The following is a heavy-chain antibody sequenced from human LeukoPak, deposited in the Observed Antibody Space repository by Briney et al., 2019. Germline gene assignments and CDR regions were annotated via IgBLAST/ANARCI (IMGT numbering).Heavy chain of an antibody. V-gene: IGHV3-30*03. J-gene: IGHJ5*02. Sequence: GGSLRLSCAASGFTFSSYGMHWVRQAPGKGLEWVAVISYDGSNKYYADSVKGRFTISRDNSKNTLYLQMNSLRAEDTAVYYCARDVASSSSFDPWFDPWGQGTLVTVSS. D-gene: IGHD6-6*01. CDR1: GFTFSSYG. CDR2: ISYDGSNK. CDR3: ARDVASSSSFDPWFDP.